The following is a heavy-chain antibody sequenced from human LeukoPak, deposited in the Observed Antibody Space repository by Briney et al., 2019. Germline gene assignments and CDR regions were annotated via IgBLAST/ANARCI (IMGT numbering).Heavy chain of an antibody. CDR2: INPSGDST. CDR3: VRGLDY. D-gene: IGHD3-16*01. Sequence: ASVKVSCKASGYTFTSYAMHWVRQAPGQRLEWMGMINPSGDSTSSAQKFQGRFTVTRDMSTSTVNMALSTLISEDTAVYYCVRGLDYWGQGTLVTVSS. J-gene: IGHJ4*02. V-gene: IGHV1-46*01. CDR1: GYTFTSYA.